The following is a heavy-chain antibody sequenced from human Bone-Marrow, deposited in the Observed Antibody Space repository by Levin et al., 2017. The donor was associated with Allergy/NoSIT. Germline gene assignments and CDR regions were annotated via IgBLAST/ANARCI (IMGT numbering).Heavy chain of an antibody. D-gene: IGHD2-21*02. V-gene: IGHV3-23*01. CDR1: GFTFSSYA. CDR2: ISGSGGST. J-gene: IGHJ4*02. CDR3: AKTGLGVVVTATIEGYFDY. Sequence: GGSLRLSCAASGFTFSSYAMSWVRQAPGKGLEWVSAISGSGGSTYYADSVKGRFTISRDNSKNTLYLQMNSLRAEDTAVYYCAKTGLGVVVTATIEGYFDYWGQGTLVTVSS.